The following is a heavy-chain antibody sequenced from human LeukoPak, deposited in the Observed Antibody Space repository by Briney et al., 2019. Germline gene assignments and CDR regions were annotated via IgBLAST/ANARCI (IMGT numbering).Heavy chain of an antibody. Sequence: GGSLRLSCAASGFTFSDYYMSWIRQAPGKGLEWVGFIRSKAYGGTTEYAASVKGRFTISRDDSKSIAYLQMNSLKTEDTAVYYCTRGIQLWFRHYYYYMDVWGKGTTVTISS. V-gene: IGHV3-49*03. CDR1: GFTFSDYY. CDR3: TRGIQLWFRHYYYYMDV. CDR2: IRSKAYGGTT. J-gene: IGHJ6*03. D-gene: IGHD5-18*01.